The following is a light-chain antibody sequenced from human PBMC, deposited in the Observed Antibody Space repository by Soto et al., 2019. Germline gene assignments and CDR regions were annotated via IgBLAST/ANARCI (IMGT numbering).Light chain of an antibody. V-gene: IGKV1-5*03. Sequence: DIQMTQSPSTLSASVGDRVTITCRASQSISAWLAWYQRKPGKVPKLLIYRASTLESGVPSRFSGSESGTEFTLTISSLQPDDFATYYCQQYKDYPVTFGQGTKVDIK. CDR1: QSISAW. CDR2: RAS. CDR3: QQYKDYPVT. J-gene: IGKJ1*01.